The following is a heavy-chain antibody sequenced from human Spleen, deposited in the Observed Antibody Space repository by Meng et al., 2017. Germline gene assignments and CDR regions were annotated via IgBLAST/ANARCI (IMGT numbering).Heavy chain of an antibody. V-gene: IGHV1-18*01. CDR3: AKDKYGDYVYGMDV. J-gene: IGHJ6*02. Sequence: ASVKVSCKASGGTFSSYAISWVRQAPGQGLEWMGWISPSNGNTNYAQIVQGRVTMTTDTSTNTAYMELRSLRTEDTALYYCAKDKYGDYVYGMDVWGQGTTVTVSS. CDR1: GGTFSSYA. D-gene: IGHD4-17*01. CDR2: ISPSNGNT.